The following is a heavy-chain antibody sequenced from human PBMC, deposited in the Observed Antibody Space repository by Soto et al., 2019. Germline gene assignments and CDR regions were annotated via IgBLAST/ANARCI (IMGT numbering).Heavy chain of an antibody. J-gene: IGHJ4*02. CDR3: ARGRYSSSWSDFDY. D-gene: IGHD6-13*01. V-gene: IGHV3-33*01. CDR2: IWYDGSNQ. CDR1: GFTFSIYG. Sequence: QVPLVESGGGVVQPGRSLRLSCAASGFTFSIYGMHWVRQAPGKGLEWVAVIWYDGSNQYYADSVKGRFTISRDNSKKTLYLQMNSLRAEDTAVYYCARGRYSSSWSDFDYWGQGTLVNVSS.